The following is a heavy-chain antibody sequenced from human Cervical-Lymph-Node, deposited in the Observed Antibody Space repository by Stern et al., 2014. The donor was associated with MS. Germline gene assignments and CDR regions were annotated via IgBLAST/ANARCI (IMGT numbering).Heavy chain of an antibody. CDR2: IYPGDSYA. CDR3: ARVRGHFGYDAFDI. CDR1: GYNFNIYW. V-gene: IGHV5-51*01. J-gene: IGHJ3*02. Sequence: EVQLEESGAEVKKPGESLKLSCKGSGYNFNIYWIVWVRQMPGEGLEWMGMIYPGDSYAKYCPACVGYTTISADKSINTAFLQLSSLKASDTAMYYCARVRGHFGYDAFDIWGQGTMITVSS. D-gene: IGHD3-10*01.